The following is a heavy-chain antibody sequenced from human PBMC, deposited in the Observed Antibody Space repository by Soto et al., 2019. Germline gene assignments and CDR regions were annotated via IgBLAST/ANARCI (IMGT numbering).Heavy chain of an antibody. CDR1: GFTFSSYG. D-gene: IGHD6-19*01. CDR3: AKEGPVAVSRSWDY. V-gene: IGHV3-30*18. CDR2: ISYDGSNK. J-gene: IGHJ4*02. Sequence: PGGSLRLSCAASGFTFSSYGMHWARQAPGKGLEWVAVISYDGSNKYYADSVKGRFTISRDNSKNTLYLQMNSLRAEDTAVYYCAKEGPVAVSRSWDYWGQGTLVTVSS.